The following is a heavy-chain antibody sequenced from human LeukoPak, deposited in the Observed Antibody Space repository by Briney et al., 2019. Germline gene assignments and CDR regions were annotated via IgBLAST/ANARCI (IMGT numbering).Heavy chain of an antibody. Sequence: ASVKVSCKASGYTFTSYGISWVRQALGQGLEWMGWISAYNGNTNYAQKLQGRVTMTTDTSTSTAYMELRSLRSDDTAVYYCARDLGALAVAGSFDYWGQGTLVTVSS. CDR3: ARDLGALAVAGSFDY. J-gene: IGHJ4*02. CDR1: GYTFTSYG. D-gene: IGHD6-19*01. V-gene: IGHV1-18*04. CDR2: ISAYNGNT.